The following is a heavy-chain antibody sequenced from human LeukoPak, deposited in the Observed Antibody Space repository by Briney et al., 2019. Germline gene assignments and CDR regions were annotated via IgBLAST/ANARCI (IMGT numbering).Heavy chain of an antibody. V-gene: IGHV4-30-4*01. CDR2: IYYSGST. Sequence: SESLSLTCTVSGGSISSGDYYWSWIRQPPGKGLEWIGYIYYSGSTYYNPSLKSRFTISVDTSKNQFSLKLSSVTAADTAVYYCARDSPPAGTDYWGQGTLVTVSS. J-gene: IGHJ4*02. D-gene: IGHD2-2*01. CDR3: ARDSPPAGTDY. CDR1: GGSISSGDYY.